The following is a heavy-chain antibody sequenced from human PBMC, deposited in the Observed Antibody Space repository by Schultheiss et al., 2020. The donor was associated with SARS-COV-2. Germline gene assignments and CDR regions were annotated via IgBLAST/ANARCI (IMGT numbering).Heavy chain of an antibody. CDR2: ISSSSSYT. CDR1: GFTFSDYY. CDR3: AREEGIAAAPSGY. Sequence: GGSLRLSCAASGFTFSDYYMSWIRQAPGKGLEWVSYISSSSSYTNYADSVKGRFTISRDNSKNTLYLQMNSLRAEDTAVYYCAREEGIAAAPSGYWGQGTLVTVSS. J-gene: IGHJ4*02. V-gene: IGHV3-11*06. D-gene: IGHD6-13*01.